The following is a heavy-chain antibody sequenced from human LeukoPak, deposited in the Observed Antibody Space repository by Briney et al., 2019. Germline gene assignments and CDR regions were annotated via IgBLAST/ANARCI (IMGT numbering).Heavy chain of an antibody. D-gene: IGHD3-22*01. J-gene: IGHJ5*02. CDR2: ISGSGGST. CDR1: GFTFSSYA. CDR3: AQGGDSGYVNWFDP. Sequence: GGSLGLSCAASGFTFSSYAMSWVRQAPGKGLEWVSGISGSGGSTYYADSVKGWFTISRDNSKNTLYLQMNSLRAEDTAIYYCAQGGDSGYVNWFDPWGQGTLVTVSS. V-gene: IGHV3-23*01.